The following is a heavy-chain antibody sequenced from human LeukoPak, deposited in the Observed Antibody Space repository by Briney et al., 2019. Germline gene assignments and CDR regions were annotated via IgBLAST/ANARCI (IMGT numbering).Heavy chain of an antibody. V-gene: IGHV3-7*01. J-gene: IGHJ4*02. D-gene: IGHD3-10*01. Sequence: GGSLRLSCAASGFTFSSYWMSWVRQAPGKGLEWVANIKQDGSEKYYVDSVKGRFTISRDNSKKTLYLQMNSLRVEDTAVYYCVRASGSFDYWGQGTLVTVSS. CDR3: VRASGSFDY. CDR2: IKQDGSEK. CDR1: GFTFSSYW.